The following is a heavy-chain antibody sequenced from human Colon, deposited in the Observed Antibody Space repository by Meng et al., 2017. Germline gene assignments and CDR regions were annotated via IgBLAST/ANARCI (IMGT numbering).Heavy chain of an antibody. CDR1: GGSISRSDW. D-gene: IGHD3-16*01. J-gene: IGHJ4*02. V-gene: IGHV4-4*02. Sequence: QVQLQESGPGLVKPSETLSLTCAVSGGSISRSDWWSWVRQPPGKGLEWIGETSHSGSTNYSPSLKSRVTISLDKSKNQLSLKLNSVTAADTAVYYCARGVAGGLGIHFDYWGQGTLVTVSS. CDR3: ARGVAGGLGIHFDY. CDR2: TSHSGST.